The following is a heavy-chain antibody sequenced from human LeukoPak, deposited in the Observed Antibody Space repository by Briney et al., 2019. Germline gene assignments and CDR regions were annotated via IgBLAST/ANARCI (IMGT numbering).Heavy chain of an antibody. V-gene: IGHV4-38-2*02. Sequence: PSETLSLTCTVSGYSISSGYYWGWIRQPPGKGLEWIGSIYHSGSTYYNPSLKSRVTISVDTSKNQFSLKLSSVTAADTAVYYCARDTVTTIYYYYYYMDVWGKGTTVTVSS. CDR3: ARDTVTTIYYYYYYMDV. D-gene: IGHD4-17*01. CDR2: IYHSGST. CDR1: GYSISSGYY. J-gene: IGHJ6*03.